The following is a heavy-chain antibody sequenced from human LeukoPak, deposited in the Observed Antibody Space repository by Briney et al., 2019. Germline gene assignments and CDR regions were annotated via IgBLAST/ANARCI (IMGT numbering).Heavy chain of an antibody. V-gene: IGHV3-74*03. CDR1: GFTFSSYV. Sequence: GGSLRLSCAASGFTFSSYVMHWVRQAPGEGLSWVSRISHDATITTYADSVKGRFTISRDSAKNTLYSQMNSLRAEGMALYYCAKDIRFTVTTGYFDLWGRGTLVTVSS. CDR3: AKDIRFTVTTGYFDL. D-gene: IGHD4-17*01. J-gene: IGHJ2*01. CDR2: ISHDATIT.